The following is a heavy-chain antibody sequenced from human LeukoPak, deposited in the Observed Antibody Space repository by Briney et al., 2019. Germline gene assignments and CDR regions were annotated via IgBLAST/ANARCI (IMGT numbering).Heavy chain of an antibody. CDR2: ISYDGSNK. CDR1: GFTFSSYA. Sequence: GRSLRLSCAASGFTFSSYAMHWVRQAPAKGLEWVAVISYDGSNKYYADSVKGRFTISRDNSKNTLYLQMNSLRAEDTAVYYCARETIDPYYSSTSCPGAFDIWGQGTMDTVSS. J-gene: IGHJ3*02. CDR3: ARETIDPYYSSTSCPGAFDI. V-gene: IGHV3-30-3*01. D-gene: IGHD2-2*01.